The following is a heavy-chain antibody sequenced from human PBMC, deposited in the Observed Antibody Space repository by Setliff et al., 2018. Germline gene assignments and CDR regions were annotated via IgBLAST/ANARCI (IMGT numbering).Heavy chain of an antibody. Sequence: GGSLRLSCEASGFIFGSFGMYWVRQTPGKGLEWVAFIRFDGSYKYYADSAKDRFTISRDNSKNTLYLQMSSLRGEDTAVYYCAKVKKPLVRGSGFDCWGQGTLVTVSS. CDR1: GFIFGSFG. V-gene: IGHV3-30*02. D-gene: IGHD3-10*01. CDR3: AKVKKPLVRGSGFDC. J-gene: IGHJ4*02. CDR2: IRFDGSYK.